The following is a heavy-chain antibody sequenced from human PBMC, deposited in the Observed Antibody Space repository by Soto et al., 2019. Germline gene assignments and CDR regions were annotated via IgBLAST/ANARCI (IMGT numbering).Heavy chain of an antibody. D-gene: IGHD3-3*01. V-gene: IGHV3-30*18. J-gene: IGHJ6*02. CDR2: ISYDGSNK. CDR1: GFTFSSYG. Sequence: PGGSLRLSCAASGFTFSSYGMHWVRQAPGKGLEWVAAISYDGSNKYYADSVKGRFTISRDNSKNTLYLQMNSLRAEDTAVYYCAKDTYYDFWSAFARGYYYYGMDVWGQGTTVTVSS. CDR3: AKDTYYDFWSAFARGYYYYGMDV.